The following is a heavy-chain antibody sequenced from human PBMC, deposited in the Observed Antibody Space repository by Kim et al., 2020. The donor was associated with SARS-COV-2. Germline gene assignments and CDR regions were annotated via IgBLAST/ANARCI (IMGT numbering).Heavy chain of an antibody. V-gene: IGHV7-4-1*02. J-gene: IGHJ4*02. CDR3: ARDGIIAVAGTFPDY. CDR2: INTKTGNP. D-gene: IGHD6-19*01. CDR1: GYTFSNYA. Sequence: ASVKVSCKASGYTFSNYAMIWVRQAPGQGLEWMGWINTKTGNPTYAQGFTGRFVFSLDTSVSTAYLQINSLKAEDTAVYYCARDGIIAVAGTFPDYWGQGTLRTVSS.